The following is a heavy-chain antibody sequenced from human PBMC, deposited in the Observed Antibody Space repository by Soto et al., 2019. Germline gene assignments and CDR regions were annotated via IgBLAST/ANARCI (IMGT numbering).Heavy chain of an antibody. CDR1: GYTFSSSV. J-gene: IGHJ4*02. D-gene: IGHD4-17*01. CDR2: ISASNADT. Sequence: ASVKVSCTASGYTFSSSVLSSVRKAPGQGLEWIGWISASNADTKYAQKFQGRVTLTTDTSTRTAYMHLRSLRSDDTAVYYCARVTTVSAYGGQGSLVTSPQ. CDR3: ARVTTVSAY. V-gene: IGHV1-18*01.